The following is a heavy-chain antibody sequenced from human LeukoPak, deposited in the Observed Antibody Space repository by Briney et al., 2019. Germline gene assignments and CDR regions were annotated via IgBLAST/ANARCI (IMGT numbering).Heavy chain of an antibody. V-gene: IGHV1-69*13. Sequence: GASVKVSCKASGGTFSSYAISWVRQAPGQGLEWMGGIIPIFGTANYAQKFQGRVTITADESTSTAYKELSSLRSEDTAVYYCARSVDTAMVTGWFDPWGKGTLVTVSS. D-gene: IGHD5-18*01. J-gene: IGHJ5*02. CDR3: ARSVDTAMVTGWFDP. CDR2: IIPIFGTA. CDR1: GGTFSSYA.